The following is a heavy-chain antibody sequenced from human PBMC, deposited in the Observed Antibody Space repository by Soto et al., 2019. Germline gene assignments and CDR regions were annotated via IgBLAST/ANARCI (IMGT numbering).Heavy chain of an antibody. V-gene: IGHV4-34*01. D-gene: IGHD2-15*01. CDR1: GGSFSGYY. J-gene: IGHJ4*02. CDR3: ARAAPRYCSGGSCYSGSDY. CDR2: INHSGST. Sequence: QVQLQQWGAGLLKPSETLSLTCAVYGGSFSGYYWSRIRQPPGKGLEWFGEINHSGSTNYNPSLTVRFQIAVNTPKNQFSLSLSSVTAAATAVYYCARAAPRYCSGGSCYSGSDYWGQGTLVTVSS.